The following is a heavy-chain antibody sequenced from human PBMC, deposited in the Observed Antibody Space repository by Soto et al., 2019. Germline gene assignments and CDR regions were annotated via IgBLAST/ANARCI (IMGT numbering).Heavy chain of an antibody. CDR3: ARVSLSMVVVPFGVS. CDR2: INPYSGDT. J-gene: IGHJ5*02. Sequence: QVQLVQSGHEVKKPGASVKVSCRTSGYTFTSYGISWVRQAPVQGLEWKGWINPYSGDTIYAQQVQGRVSMTTYTSTSKAYMDLKIVKTVDTAMYYCARVSLSMVVVPFGVSWGQGTLVTVSS. CDR1: GYTFTSYG. D-gene: IGHD2-15*01. V-gene: IGHV1-18*04.